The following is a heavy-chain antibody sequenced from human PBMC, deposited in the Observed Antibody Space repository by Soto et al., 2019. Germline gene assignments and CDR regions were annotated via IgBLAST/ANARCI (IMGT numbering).Heavy chain of an antibody. CDR1: GFTFSSYA. CDR2: ISGSGGST. V-gene: IGHV3-23*01. J-gene: IGHJ6*02. CDR3: AKDRIEGYSSSRYYYYYYGMDV. D-gene: IGHD6-13*01. Sequence: GGSLRLSCAASGFTFSSYAMSWVRQAPGKGLEWVSAISGSGGSTYYADSVKGRFTISRDNSKNTLYLQMNSLRAEDTAVYYCAKDRIEGYSSSRYYYYYYGMDVWGQGTTVTVSS.